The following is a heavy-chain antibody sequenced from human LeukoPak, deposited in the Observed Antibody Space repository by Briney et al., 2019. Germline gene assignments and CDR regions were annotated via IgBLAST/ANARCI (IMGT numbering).Heavy chain of an antibody. CDR3: ARSQAGGYTVRPQVIDP. V-gene: IGHV2-70*11. J-gene: IGHJ5*02. Sequence: SGPALLKPTQTLTLTCTFSGFSLSTSGMCVSWIRQPPGKALEWLARIDWDDDKYYSTSLKTRLTISTDTSKNQVVLTLTNMDPVDTATYYCARSQAGGYTVRPQVIDPTGQGNLVTVSS. CDR1: GFSLSTSGMC. CDR2: IDWDDDK. D-gene: IGHD1-26*01.